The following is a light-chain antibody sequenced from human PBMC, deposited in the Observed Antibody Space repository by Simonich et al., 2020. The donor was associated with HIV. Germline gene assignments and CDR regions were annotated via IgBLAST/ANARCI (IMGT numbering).Light chain of an antibody. CDR1: QSVSSN. CDR2: DAS. Sequence: EIVMTQSPATLSVSPVERATLSCRASQSVSSNLAWYQQKPGQAPRLLIYDASNRATGIPARFSGSGSGTDFTLSISSLEPEDFAVYYCQQRSDWPLTFGGGTKVEIK. J-gene: IGKJ4*01. V-gene: IGKV3-11*01. CDR3: QQRSDWPLT.